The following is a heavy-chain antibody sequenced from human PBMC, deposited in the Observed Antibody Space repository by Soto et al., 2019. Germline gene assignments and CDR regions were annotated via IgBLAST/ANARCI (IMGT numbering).Heavy chain of an antibody. CDR1: GFTLTSHW. CDR3: ARDDGDY. J-gene: IGHJ4*02. CDR2: IKENGREM. Sequence: GGSLRLSCAVSGFTLTSHWMKWVRQAPGKGLEWVASIKENGREMYYVDSVRGRFTTSRDIAKNSLFLQMSSLRAEHTAMYYCARDDGDYVGQGTLVTVSS. V-gene: IGHV3-7*03.